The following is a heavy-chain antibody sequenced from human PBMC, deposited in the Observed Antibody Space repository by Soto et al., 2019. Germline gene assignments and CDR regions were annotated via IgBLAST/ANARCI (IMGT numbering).Heavy chain of an antibody. J-gene: IGHJ6*03. V-gene: IGHV4-31*03. D-gene: IGHD2-8*01. Sequence: SETLSLTCTVSGGSISSGGYYWSWIRQHPGKGLEWIGYIYYSGSTYYNPSLKSRVTISVDTSKNQFPLKLSSVTAADTAVYYCARYIVLKGYYYMDVWGKGTTVTVSS. CDR3: ARYIVLKGYYYMDV. CDR1: GGSISSGGYY. CDR2: IYYSGST.